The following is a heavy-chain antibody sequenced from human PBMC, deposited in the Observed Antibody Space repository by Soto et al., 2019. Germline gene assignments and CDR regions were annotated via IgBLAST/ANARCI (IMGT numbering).Heavy chain of an antibody. CDR3: AKDQIAAVYYYYGMDV. D-gene: IGHD6-25*01. CDR1: GFTFSSYG. J-gene: IGHJ6*02. CDR2: ISYDGSNK. Sequence: PGGSLRLSCGASGFTFSSYGMHWVRQAPGKGLEWVAVISYDGSNKYYADSVKGRFTISRDNSKNTLYLQMNSLRAEDTAVYYCAKDQIAAVYYYYGMDVWGQGTTVTVSS. V-gene: IGHV3-30*18.